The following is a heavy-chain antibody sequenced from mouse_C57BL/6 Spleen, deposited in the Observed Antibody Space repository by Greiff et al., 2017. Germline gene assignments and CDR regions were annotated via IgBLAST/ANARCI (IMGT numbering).Heavy chain of an antibody. J-gene: IGHJ1*03. Sequence: QVQLQQPGAELVMPGASVKLSCKASGYTFTSYWMHWVKQRPGQGLEWIGEIDPSDSYTNYNPKFQGKSTLTVDKSSSTAYMQLSSLTSEDSAVYYCARRGAVVAHWYFDVWGTGTTVTVSS. V-gene: IGHV1-69*01. D-gene: IGHD1-1*01. CDR2: IDPSDSYT. CDR1: GYTFTSYW. CDR3: ARRGAVVAHWYFDV.